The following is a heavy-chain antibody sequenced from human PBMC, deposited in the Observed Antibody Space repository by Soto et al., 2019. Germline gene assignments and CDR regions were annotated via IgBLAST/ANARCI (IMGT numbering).Heavy chain of an antibody. CDR2: IYYSGST. Sequence: QLQLQESGPGLVKPSETLSLTCTVSGGSISSSSYYWGWIRQPPGKGLEWIGSIYYSGSTYYNPSLKSRVTISVDTSKNQFSLKLSSVTAADTAVYYCARYPLGATISFFDYWGQGTLVTVSS. CDR1: GGSISSSSYY. J-gene: IGHJ4*02. D-gene: IGHD5-12*01. CDR3: ARYPLGATISFFDY. V-gene: IGHV4-39*01.